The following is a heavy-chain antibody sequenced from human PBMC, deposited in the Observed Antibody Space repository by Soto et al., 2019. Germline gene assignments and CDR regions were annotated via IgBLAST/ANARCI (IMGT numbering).Heavy chain of an antibody. CDR3: ARLAHCGGDCYPGYFDY. CDR1: GYSFTSYW. CDR2: IYPGDSDT. D-gene: IGHD2-21*02. Sequence: EVQLVQSGAEVKKPGESLKISCKGSGYSFTSYWIGWVRQMPGKGLEWMGIIYPGDSDTRYNPSFQGQVTISADKSISPAYLQWSSLKASDTAMYYCARLAHCGGDCYPGYFDYWGQGTLVTVSS. V-gene: IGHV5-51*01. J-gene: IGHJ4*02.